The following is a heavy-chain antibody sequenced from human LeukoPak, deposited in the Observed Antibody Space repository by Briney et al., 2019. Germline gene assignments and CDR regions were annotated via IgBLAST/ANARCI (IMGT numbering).Heavy chain of an antibody. J-gene: IGHJ4*02. CDR1: GFTFSSYW. V-gene: IGHV3-74*01. CDR3: VRDGEYSHGIDFDY. D-gene: IGHD5-18*01. CDR2: IASDGSST. Sequence: PGGSLRLSCAASGFTFSSYWMNWVRQAPGKGLVWVSRIASDGSSTTYADSVKGRFSISRDSATNTLYLQMNSLRAEDTAIYYCVRDGEYSHGIDFDYWGQGTLVTVSP.